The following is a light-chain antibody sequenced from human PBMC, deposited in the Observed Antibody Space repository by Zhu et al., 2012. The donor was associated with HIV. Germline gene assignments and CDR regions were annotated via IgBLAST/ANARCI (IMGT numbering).Light chain of an antibody. J-gene: IGKJ2*01. CDR3: QQLDSHPYT. CDR1: QDISRY. V-gene: IGKV1-9*01. CDR2: GAS. Sequence: DIQLTQSPSFVPASVGDSVTITCRASQDISRYLGWYQQKPGKAPKLLIYGASTRHSGVPSRFSGSGSGTEFTLTIGSLQREDFASYHCQQLDSHPYTFGQGTKLEI.